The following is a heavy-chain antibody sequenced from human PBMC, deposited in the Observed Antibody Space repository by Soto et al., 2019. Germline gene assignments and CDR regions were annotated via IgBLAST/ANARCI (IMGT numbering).Heavy chain of an antibody. CDR2: IGPESGAT. J-gene: IGHJ4*02. CDR1: GYTFTGHY. V-gene: IGHV1-2*02. CDR3: GRGRSGQIVVFY. D-gene: IGHD1-26*01. Sequence: ASVKVSCKASGYTFTGHYIHWVRQAPEQGPEWMGEIGPESGATRYAQRFQGRVTMTRDMSITTVYTELNNLSPDDTAVYYCGRGRSGQIVVFYWGQGTPVTVSS.